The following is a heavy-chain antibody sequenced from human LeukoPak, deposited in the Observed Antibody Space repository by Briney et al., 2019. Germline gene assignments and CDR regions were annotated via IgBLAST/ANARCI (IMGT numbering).Heavy chain of an antibody. CDR3: TRVGNYYDSSGSEDYLDY. J-gene: IGHJ4*02. CDR1: GFTFGDYA. D-gene: IGHD3-22*01. CDR2: ISTKGNGGTT. V-gene: IGHV3-49*04. Sequence: SLRLSCTASGFTFGDYAMGWVRQAPGKGLEWVGFISTKGNGGTTEYAASVHARFTSSRDESKSIAYLETKSLKTEDTAVYYCTRVGNYYDSSGSEDYLDYWGQGTLVTVSS.